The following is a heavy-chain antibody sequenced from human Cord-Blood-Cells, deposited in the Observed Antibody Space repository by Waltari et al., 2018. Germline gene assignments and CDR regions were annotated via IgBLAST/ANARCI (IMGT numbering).Heavy chain of an antibody. V-gene: IGHV3-30*18. CDR3: AKNSGYYYFDY. CDR1: GFTFSSYG. CDR2: ISYDGSNK. J-gene: IGHJ4*02. D-gene: IGHD3-22*01. Sequence: QVQLVESGGGVVQPGRSLRLSCAASGFTFSSYGMHWVRQDPGKGLEWVAVISYDGSNKYYADSVKGRFTISRDNSKNTLYLQMNSLRAEDTAVYYCAKNSGYYYFDYWGQETLVTVSS.